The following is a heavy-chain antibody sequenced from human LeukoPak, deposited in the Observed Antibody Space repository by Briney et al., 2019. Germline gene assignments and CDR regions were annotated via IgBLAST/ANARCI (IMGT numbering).Heavy chain of an antibody. J-gene: IGHJ4*02. CDR3: ARDRYYDSRGNFYESGY. CDR2: IIPILGTT. D-gene: IGHD3-22*01. Sequence: SVKVSCKTSGGTFSNYGISWVRQAPGQGLEWMGAIIPILGTTNYAQKFQDRVTITTDESTSTAYMELNRLRSEDTAVYYCARDRYYDSRGNFYESGYWGQGTLVTVSS. V-gene: IGHV1-69*05. CDR1: GGTFSNYG.